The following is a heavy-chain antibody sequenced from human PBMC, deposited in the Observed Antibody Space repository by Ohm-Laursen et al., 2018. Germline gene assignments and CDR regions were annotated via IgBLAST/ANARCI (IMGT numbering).Heavy chain of an antibody. CDR3: AHREWLGFDY. J-gene: IGHJ4*02. V-gene: IGHV2-5*02. CDR2: IYWDDDK. CDR1: GFSLTTNGVG. D-gene: IGHD6-19*01. Sequence: TQTLTLTCTFSGFSLTTNGVGVGWVRQPPGKALEWLALIYWDDDKRYRPSLKSRLTITKDTSKNQVVLTMTNMDPVDTATYYCAHREWLGFDYWGQGTLVTVSS.